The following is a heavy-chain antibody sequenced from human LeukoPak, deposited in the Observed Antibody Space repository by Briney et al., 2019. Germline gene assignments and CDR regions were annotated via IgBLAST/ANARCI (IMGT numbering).Heavy chain of an antibody. CDR3: ARVPLAYYDTEGNY. Sequence: ASVKVSCKASGYTFTSYGISWVRQAPGQGLEWMGWISVYNGNTNYAQKLQGRVTMTTDTSTSTAYMELRSLRSDDTAVYYCARVPLAYYDTEGNYWGQGTLVTVSS. D-gene: IGHD3-22*01. V-gene: IGHV1-18*01. CDR2: ISVYNGNT. CDR1: GYTFTSYG. J-gene: IGHJ4*02.